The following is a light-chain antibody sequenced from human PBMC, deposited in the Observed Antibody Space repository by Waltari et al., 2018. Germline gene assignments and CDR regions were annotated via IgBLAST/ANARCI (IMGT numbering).Light chain of an antibody. J-gene: IGLJ3*02. Sequence: QSALTQPASVSGSPGQSITISCTGTSSDLGSYNLVSWYQQHPGKAPKLIIYEGYKRPSGVSNRFSGSKSGDTASLTISGVQAEDEADYYCCSYANNRPRVFGGGTKLTVL. CDR1: SSDLGSYNL. CDR3: CSYANNRPRV. CDR2: EGY. V-gene: IGLV2-23*01.